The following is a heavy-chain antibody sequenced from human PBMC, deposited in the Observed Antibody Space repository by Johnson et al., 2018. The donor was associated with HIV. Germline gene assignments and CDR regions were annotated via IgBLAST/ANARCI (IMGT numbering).Heavy chain of an antibody. CDR3: ARGVSSGYYSNAFDV. V-gene: IGHV3-20*04. CDR2: INWNGGST. Sequence: VQLVESGGGLIEPGGSLRLSCAASGFTFSIVWMHWVRQAPGKGLEWVSGINWNGGSTGYADSVKGRFTISRDSAKNSLYLQMNSLRAEDTALYYCARGVSSGYYSNAFDVWGQGTMATVSS. CDR1: GFTFSIVW. J-gene: IGHJ3*01. D-gene: IGHD3-22*01.